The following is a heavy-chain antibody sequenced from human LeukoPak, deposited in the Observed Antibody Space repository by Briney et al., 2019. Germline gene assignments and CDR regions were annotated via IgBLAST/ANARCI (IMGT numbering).Heavy chain of an antibody. CDR1: GGSISSYY. CDR3: ARQGYGSGSYRFDY. D-gene: IGHD3-10*01. Sequence: PSETLSLTCTVSGGSISSYYWSWIRQPPGKGLEWIGYIYYSGSTNYNPSLKSRVTISVDTSKNQFSLKLSSVTAADTAVYYCARQGYGSGSYRFDYWGQGTLVTVSS. V-gene: IGHV4-59*08. CDR2: IYYSGST. J-gene: IGHJ4*02.